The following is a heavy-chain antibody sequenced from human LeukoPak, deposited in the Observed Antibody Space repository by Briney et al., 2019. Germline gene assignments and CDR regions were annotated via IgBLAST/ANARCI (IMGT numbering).Heavy chain of an antibody. J-gene: IGHJ6*02. CDR1: GYTFTTYG. V-gene: IGHV1-18*01. CDR2: ISGYNGNT. CDR3: ARAAADPMKPTGFKV. D-gene: IGHD1-14*01. Sequence: ASVKVSCKASGYTFTTYGVTWVRQVAGQGIEWMGWISGYNGNTHYAQKFQGRVTMTTDKSTNTAYMEVRTLRSDDSAVYYCARAAADPMKPTGFKVWGQGTTVIVSS.